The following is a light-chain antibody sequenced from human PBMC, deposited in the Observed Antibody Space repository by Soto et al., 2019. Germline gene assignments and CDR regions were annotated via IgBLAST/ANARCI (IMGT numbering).Light chain of an antibody. Sequence: QSVLTQPPSASGNPGQRLTISCSGTTSNILRNYVYWYRQLPGTAPRLLISVNDQRPSAVPDRFSGSKSGTSASLAISGLRSEDEADYYCASWDDSLSGYVFGTGTKVTVL. CDR3: ASWDDSLSGYV. J-gene: IGLJ1*01. CDR1: TSNILRNY. V-gene: IGLV1-47*01. CDR2: VND.